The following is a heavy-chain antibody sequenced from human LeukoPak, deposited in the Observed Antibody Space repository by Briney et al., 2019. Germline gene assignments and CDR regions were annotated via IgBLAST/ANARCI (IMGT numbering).Heavy chain of an antibody. CDR1: GGSINSGDYY. D-gene: IGHD2-2*01. CDR2: IYYSGST. CDR3: ARAPLGVVVPAAPPMDV. J-gene: IGHJ6*04. V-gene: IGHV4-30-4*08. Sequence: SETLSLTCTVSGGSINSGDYYWTWIRQPPGKGLEWIEYIYYSGSTYYNPSLKSRVTISVDTSKNQFSLKLSSVTAADTAVYYCARAPLGVVVPAAPPMDVWGKGTTVTVSS.